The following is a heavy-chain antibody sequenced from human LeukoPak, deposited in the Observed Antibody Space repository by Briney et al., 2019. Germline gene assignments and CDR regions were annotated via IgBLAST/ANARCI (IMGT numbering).Heavy chain of an antibody. V-gene: IGHV3-23*01. CDR2: ISGSGGST. CDR1: GFTFSSYA. Sequence: GGSLRLSCAASGFTFSSYAMSWVRQAPGKGLEWVSAISGSGGSTYYADSVKGRFTISRDNSKNTLYLQMNSLRAEDTAVYYCAKDRYDFWSGYYANAFDIWGQGTMVTVSS. J-gene: IGHJ3*02. D-gene: IGHD3-3*01. CDR3: AKDRYDFWSGYYANAFDI.